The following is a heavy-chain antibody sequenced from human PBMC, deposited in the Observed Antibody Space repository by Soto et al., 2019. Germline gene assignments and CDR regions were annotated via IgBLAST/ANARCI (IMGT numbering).Heavy chain of an antibody. D-gene: IGHD6-19*01. J-gene: IGHJ4*02. CDR3: AKLRRVAGPVDY. CDR2: ISGSVVST. Sequence: GGSLRLSCAASGFTFSSYAMSWVRQAPGKGLEWVSAISGSVVSTYYADSVKGRFTISRDNSKNTLYLQMNSLRAEDTAVYYCAKLRRVAGPVDYWGQGTLGTVSS. V-gene: IGHV3-23*01. CDR1: GFTFSSYA.